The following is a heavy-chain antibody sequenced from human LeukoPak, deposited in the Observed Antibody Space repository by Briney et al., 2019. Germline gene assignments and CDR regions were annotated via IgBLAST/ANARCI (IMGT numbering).Heavy chain of an antibody. V-gene: IGHV1-8*01. J-gene: IGHJ5*02. CDR1: GYTFTSYD. Sequence: EASVKVSCKASGYTFTSYDINWVRQATGQGLEWMGWMNPNSGNTGYAQKFQGRVTMTRNTSISTAYMELSSLRSEDTAVYYCAKSYCSSTSCYVNWFDPWGQGTLVTVSS. CDR3: AKSYCSSTSCYVNWFDP. D-gene: IGHD2-2*01. CDR2: MNPNSGNT.